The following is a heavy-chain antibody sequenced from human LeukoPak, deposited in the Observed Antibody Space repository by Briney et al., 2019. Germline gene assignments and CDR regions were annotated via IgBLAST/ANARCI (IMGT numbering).Heavy chain of an antibody. V-gene: IGHV5-51*01. CDR2: IYPDESDT. CDR1: GYKFPTYW. CDR3: ARQARNYYHSGEDFDY. J-gene: IGHJ4*02. D-gene: IGHD3-10*01. Sequence: GESLNISCHGSGYKFPTYWIAWVRQMPGKGLEWMGIIYPDESDTTYSPSFRGQVTISADTSNNTAYLQWNSLKASDSGTYYCARQARNYYHSGEDFDYWGQGTRVTVSS.